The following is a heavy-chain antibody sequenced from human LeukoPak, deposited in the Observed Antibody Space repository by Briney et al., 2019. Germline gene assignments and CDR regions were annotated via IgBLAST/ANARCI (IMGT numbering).Heavy chain of an antibody. CDR2: IYTSGST. J-gene: IGHJ5*02. V-gene: IGHV4-61*02. CDR1: GASISSGRYG. CDR3: ARYYDFWSGPSGFDP. D-gene: IGHD3-3*01. Sequence: SETLSLACPVAGASISSGRYGWGWLRETGWKGLEWIVLIYTSGSTNYNPSLKSRVTISVDTSKNQFSLKLSSVTAADTAVYYCARYYDFWSGPSGFDPWGQGTLVTVSS.